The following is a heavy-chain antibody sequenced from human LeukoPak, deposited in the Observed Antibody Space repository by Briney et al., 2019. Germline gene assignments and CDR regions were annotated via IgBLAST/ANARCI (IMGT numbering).Heavy chain of an antibody. D-gene: IGHD6-19*01. CDR2: INHSGST. V-gene: IGHV4-39*07. Sequence: SETLSLTCTVSGGSISSSSYYWGWIRQPPGKGLEWIGEINHSGSTNYNPSLKSRVTISVDTSKNQFSLKLSSVTAADTAVYYCARLYNSVWEFDYWGQGTLVTVSS. J-gene: IGHJ4*02. CDR3: ARLYNSVWEFDY. CDR1: GGSISSSSYY.